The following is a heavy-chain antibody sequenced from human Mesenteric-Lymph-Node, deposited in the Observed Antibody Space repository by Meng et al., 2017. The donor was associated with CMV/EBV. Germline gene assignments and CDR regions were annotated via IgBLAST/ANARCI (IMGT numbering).Heavy chain of an antibody. J-gene: IGHJ4*02. Sequence: GESLKISCAASGFIFSSSAMSWVRQGPGKGLEWVSSITGSGGSTYHADSVRGRFTISRDNSKNMLYLQVNRLRVEDSAVYYCARSTGIATPGPFDYWGQGTRVTVSS. CDR2: ITGSGGST. D-gene: IGHD6-13*01. CDR3: ARSTGIATPGPFDY. CDR1: GFIFSSSA. V-gene: IGHV3-23*01.